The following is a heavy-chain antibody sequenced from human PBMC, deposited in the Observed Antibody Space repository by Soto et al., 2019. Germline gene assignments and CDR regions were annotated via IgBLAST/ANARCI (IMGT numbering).Heavy chain of an antibody. CDR2: INPSGGST. D-gene: IGHD3-10*01. Sequence: ASVKVSCKASGYTFTSYYMHWVRQAPGQGLEWMGIINPSGGSTSYAQKFQGRVTMTRDTSTSTVYMELSSLRSEDTAVYYCARDLGLTMVRGVVHRGGYGMDVWGQGTTVTVSS. J-gene: IGHJ6*02. CDR3: ARDLGLTMVRGVVHRGGYGMDV. V-gene: IGHV1-46*01. CDR1: GYTFTSYY.